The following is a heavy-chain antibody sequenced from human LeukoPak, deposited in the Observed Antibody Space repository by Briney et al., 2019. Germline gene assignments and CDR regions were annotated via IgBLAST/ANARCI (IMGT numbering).Heavy chain of an antibody. Sequence: PGRSLRLSCAASGFTFSSYAMHWVRQAPGKGLEWVAVISYDGSNKYYADSVKGRFTISRDNSKNTLYLQMNSLRAEDTAVYYCARDGGLAAAGTWYFYYWGQGTLVTVSS. J-gene: IGHJ4*02. CDR3: ARDGGLAAAGTWYFYY. CDR1: GFTFSSYA. D-gene: IGHD6-13*01. V-gene: IGHV3-30-3*01. CDR2: ISYDGSNK.